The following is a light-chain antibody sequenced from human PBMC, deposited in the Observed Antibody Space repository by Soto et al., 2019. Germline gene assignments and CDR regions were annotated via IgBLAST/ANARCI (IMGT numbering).Light chain of an antibody. Sequence: QSVLTQPPSVSGAPGQRVTISCTGNNSNLGAGYDVHWYQQLPGAAPKLVIFGNRNRPSGVSDRFSGSRSGNTASLTISGLQAEDESDYYCISYTSSSTWVFGGGTKLTVL. V-gene: IGLV1-40*01. CDR3: ISYTSSSTWV. CDR1: NSNLGAGYD. J-gene: IGLJ3*02. CDR2: GNR.